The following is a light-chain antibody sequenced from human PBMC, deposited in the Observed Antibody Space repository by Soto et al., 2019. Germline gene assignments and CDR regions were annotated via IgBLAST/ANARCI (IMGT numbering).Light chain of an antibody. CDR3: QQLNSYSQV. J-gene: IGKJ5*01. CDR1: QGISSY. CDR2: AAS. Sequence: IPLTQSPSSLSASVGDRVTITFRASQGISSYLAWYQQKPGKAPKLLIYAASILQIGVPPRFSGSGSGTDFTLTISSLQPDDFATYYCQQLNSYSQVFGQGTRLE. V-gene: IGKV1-9*01.